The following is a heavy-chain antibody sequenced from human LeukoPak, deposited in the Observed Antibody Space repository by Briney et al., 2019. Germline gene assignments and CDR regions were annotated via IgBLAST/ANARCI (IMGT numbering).Heavy chain of an antibody. V-gene: IGHV4-31*03. CDR2: IYYSGST. J-gene: IGHJ1*01. CDR1: GGPITSGGSY. Sequence: SETLSLTCTVSGGPITSGGSYWSWIRQHPGEGLEWIGYIYYSGSTYYNPSLKSRVTISVYTSKKQFSLKLNSGTAADTAVYFCASHANYYDSSGYFIHWGQGILVTVSS. D-gene: IGHD3-22*01. CDR3: ASHANYYDSSGYFIH.